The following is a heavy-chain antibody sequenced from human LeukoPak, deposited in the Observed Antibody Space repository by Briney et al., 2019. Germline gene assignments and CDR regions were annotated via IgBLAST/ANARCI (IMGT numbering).Heavy chain of an antibody. CDR2: IWSDGTKT. V-gene: IGHV3-33*01. CDR1: GFTFSSYG. CDR3: ARDADTTGFYWYFDL. Sequence: GRSLRLSCAASGFTFSSYGMHWVRQAPGKGLELVALIWSDGTKTSYADSVKGRFTISRDISRNTVYLQMNSLRAEDTAVYYCARDADTTGFYWYFDLWGRGTLVTVSS. J-gene: IGHJ2*01. D-gene: IGHD1-26*01.